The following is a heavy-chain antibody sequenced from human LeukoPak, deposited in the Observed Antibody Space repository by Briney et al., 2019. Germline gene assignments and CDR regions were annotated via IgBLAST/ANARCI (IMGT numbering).Heavy chain of an antibody. D-gene: IGHD1-26*01. V-gene: IGHV5-51*01. Sequence: GESLKISCKGSGYSFTSYWIGWVRQMPGKGLEWMGIIYPGDSDTRYSPSFQGQVTISADKSISTAYLQWSSLKASDTAMYYCARPGPELLRVGVAWRNAFDIWGQGTMVTASS. CDR1: GYSFTSYW. CDR2: IYPGDSDT. J-gene: IGHJ3*02. CDR3: ARPGPELLRVGVAWRNAFDI.